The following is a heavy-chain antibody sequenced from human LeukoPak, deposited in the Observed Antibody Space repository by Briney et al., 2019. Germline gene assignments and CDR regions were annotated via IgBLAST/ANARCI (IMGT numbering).Heavy chain of an antibody. V-gene: IGHV4-34*01. CDR2: INHSGST. Sequence: PSETLSLTCAVYGGSYSGYYWSWIRQPPGKGLEWIGEINHSGSTNYNPSLKSRVTISVDTSKNQFSLKLSSVTAADTAVYYCARDPRYSYGRLDYWGQGTLVTVSS. CDR1: GGSYSGYY. CDR3: ARDPRYSYGRLDY. J-gene: IGHJ4*02. D-gene: IGHD5-18*01.